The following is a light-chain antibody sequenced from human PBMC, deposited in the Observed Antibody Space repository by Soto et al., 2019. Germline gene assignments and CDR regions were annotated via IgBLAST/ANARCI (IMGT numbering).Light chain of an antibody. CDR2: GSR. J-gene: IGLJ1*01. V-gene: IGLV1-40*01. CDR1: SSNIGAGYD. Sequence: QSVLTQPPSVSGAPGQTVTISCTGISSNIGAGYDVHWYQQLSGTAPKLLMYGSRNRPSGVPDRFSGSKSGTSASLAITGLQAEDEADYYCQSYDSILGGNYVFGTGTKATVL. CDR3: QSYDSILGGNYV.